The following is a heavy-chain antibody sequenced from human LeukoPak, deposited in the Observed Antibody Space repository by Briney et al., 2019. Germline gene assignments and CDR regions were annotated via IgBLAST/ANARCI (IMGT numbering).Heavy chain of an antibody. Sequence: ASVKVSCKASGYTFTSYGISWVRQAPGQGLEWMGWISAYNGNTNYAQKLQGRVTMTTDTSTSTAYMELRSLRSDDTAVYYCARVEADTSYYYYYMDVWGKGTTVTVSS. J-gene: IGHJ6*03. CDR3: ARVEADTSYYYYYMDV. V-gene: IGHV1-18*01. CDR1: GYTFTSYG. D-gene: IGHD2-2*02. CDR2: ISAYNGNT.